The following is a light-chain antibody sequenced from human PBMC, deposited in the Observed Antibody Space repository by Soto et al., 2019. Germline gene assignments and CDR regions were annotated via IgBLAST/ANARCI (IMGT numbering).Light chain of an antibody. J-gene: IGKJ1*01. V-gene: IGKV3-20*01. CDR2: GAS. Sequence: IGLTQSLGTLSLYPDERPTLSCRASQTLSNSSIAWYQQKPGQAPRLLIYGASSRATGIPDRFSGSGSGTDFTLTISRLEPEDFAVYYCQQYAASRTFGQGTKVDIK. CDR3: QQYAASRT. CDR1: QTLSNSS.